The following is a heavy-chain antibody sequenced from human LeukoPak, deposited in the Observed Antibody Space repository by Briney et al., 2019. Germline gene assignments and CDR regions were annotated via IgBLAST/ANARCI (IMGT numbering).Heavy chain of an antibody. V-gene: IGHV3-21*01. J-gene: IGHJ4*02. CDR1: GFTFSSYS. Sequence: PGGSLRLSCAASGFTFSSYSMNWVRQAPGKGLEWVSSISSSSSCIYYADSVKGRFTISRDNAKNSLYLQMNSLRAEDTAVYYCTRETVVVATASLGYWGLGTLVTVSS. CDR3: TRETVVVATASLGY. CDR2: ISSSSSCI. D-gene: IGHD2-2*01.